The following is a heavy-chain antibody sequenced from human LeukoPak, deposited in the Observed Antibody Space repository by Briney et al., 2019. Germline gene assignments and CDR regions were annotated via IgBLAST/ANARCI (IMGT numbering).Heavy chain of an antibody. CDR1: GYTFTSYD. J-gene: IGHJ5*02. V-gene: IGHV1-8*03. CDR3: ARGGYCSSTSCYMRSPFDP. Sequence: GASVKVSCKASGYTFTSYDINWVRQATGQGLECMGWMNPNSGNTGYAQKFQGIVTITRDTSISTAYMELSSLRSEDTAVYYCARGGYCSSTSCYMRSPFDPWGQGTLVTVSS. D-gene: IGHD2-2*02. CDR2: MNPNSGNT.